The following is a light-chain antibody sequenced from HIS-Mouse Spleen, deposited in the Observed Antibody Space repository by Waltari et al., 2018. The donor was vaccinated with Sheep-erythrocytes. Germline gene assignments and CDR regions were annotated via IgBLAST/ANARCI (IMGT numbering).Light chain of an antibody. V-gene: IGLV2-14*01. Sequence: QSALTQPASVSGSPGPSITISCTGTSSDVGGYNYVPWYQQHTGKAPKLMIYEVSNRPSGVSNRFSGSKSGNTASLTISGLQAEDEADYYCSSYTSSSTWVFGGGTKLTVL. CDR3: SSYTSSSTWV. J-gene: IGLJ3*02. CDR1: SSDVGGYNY. CDR2: EVS.